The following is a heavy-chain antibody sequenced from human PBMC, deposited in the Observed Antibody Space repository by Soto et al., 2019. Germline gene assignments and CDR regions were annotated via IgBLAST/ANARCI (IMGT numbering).Heavy chain of an antibody. CDR3: AKGALSEYCSSTSCYAFDY. J-gene: IGHJ4*02. CDR1: GFTFSSYA. D-gene: IGHD2-2*01. V-gene: IGHV3-23*01. Sequence: GGSLRLSCAPSGFTFSSYAMSWVRQAPGKGLEWVSAISGSGGSTYYADSVTGRFTISRDNAKNTLYLQMHSLRTEDTAVYYWAKGALSEYCSSTSCYAFDYWGQGTLFTVAS. CDR2: ISGSGGST.